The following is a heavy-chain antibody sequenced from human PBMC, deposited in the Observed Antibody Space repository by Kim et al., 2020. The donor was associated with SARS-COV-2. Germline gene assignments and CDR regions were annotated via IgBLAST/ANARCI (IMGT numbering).Heavy chain of an antibody. CDR3: ARGGNDYSTYYFDY. J-gene: IGHJ4*02. D-gene: IGHD4-4*01. Sequence: ADPVTGRFTTTRDNSKKPLYLQMNGMRAEDKAVYYCARGGNDYSTYYFDYWGQGTLVTVSS. V-gene: IGHV3-30*01.